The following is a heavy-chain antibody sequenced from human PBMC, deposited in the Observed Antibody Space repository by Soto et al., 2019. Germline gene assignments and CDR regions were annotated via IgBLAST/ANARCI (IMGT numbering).Heavy chain of an antibody. Sequence: SETLSLTCTVSGGSISSYYWSWIRQPPGKGLEWIGYIYYSGSTNYNPSLKSRVTISVDTSKNQFSLKLSSVTAADTAVYYCARGGDGYSSSWYGRDFDYWGQGTLVTVSS. CDR1: GGSISSYY. D-gene: IGHD6-13*01. J-gene: IGHJ4*02. CDR2: IYYSGST. V-gene: IGHV4-59*12. CDR3: ARGGDGYSSSWYGRDFDY.